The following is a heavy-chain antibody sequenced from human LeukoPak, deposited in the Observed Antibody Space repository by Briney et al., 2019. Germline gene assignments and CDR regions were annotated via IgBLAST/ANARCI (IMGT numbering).Heavy chain of an antibody. CDR3: ARVSGSRWSSSWYDEHGNWFDP. V-gene: IGHV4-59*01. CDR1: GGSISSYY. CDR2: IYYSGST. D-gene: IGHD6-13*01. J-gene: IGHJ5*02. Sequence: SETLSLTCTVSGGSISSYYWSWIRQPPGKGLEWIGYIYYSGSTNYNPSLKSRVTISVDTSKNQFSLKLSSVTAADTAVYYCARVSGSRWSSSWYDEHGNWFDPWGQGTLVTVSS.